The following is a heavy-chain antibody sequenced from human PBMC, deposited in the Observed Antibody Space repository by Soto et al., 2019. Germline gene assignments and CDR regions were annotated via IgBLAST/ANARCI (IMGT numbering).Heavy chain of an antibody. CDR3: ARVLGGYPNFDL. V-gene: IGHV3-30-3*01. Sequence: QVQLVESGGGVVQPGRSLRLSCAASGFTVSSYGLHWVRQAPGKGLEWLAFISYDGSDKFYADSVKGRFTISIDSSKNTLYPQMNSLRAEDTAVYYCARVLGGYPNFDLRVQGTLVTVSS. D-gene: IGHD3-22*01. CDR2: ISYDGSDK. CDR1: GFTVSSYG. J-gene: IGHJ4*02.